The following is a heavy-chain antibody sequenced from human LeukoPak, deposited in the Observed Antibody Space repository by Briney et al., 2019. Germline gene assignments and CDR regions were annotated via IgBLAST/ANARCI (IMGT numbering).Heavy chain of an antibody. V-gene: IGHV3-30*03. CDR2: ISHEGSQT. Sequence: GGSLRLSCAASGFSFGSYGIHWVRQAPGKGLEWVAVISHEGSQTYYADSVRGRFSISRDNSKNMVYLQMNSLRAEDTAVYYCGRTQEQWQVLVYWGQGILVTVSS. D-gene: IGHD6-19*01. J-gene: IGHJ4*02. CDR3: GRTQEQWQVLVY. CDR1: GFSFGSYG.